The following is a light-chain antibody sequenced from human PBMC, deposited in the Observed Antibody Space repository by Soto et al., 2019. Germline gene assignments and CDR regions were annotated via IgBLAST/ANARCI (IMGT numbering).Light chain of an antibody. V-gene: IGLV2-14*01. J-gene: IGLJ2*01. CDR2: EAT. CDR3: SSYTITDTLL. Sequence: QSALTQPASVSGSPGQSITISCTGTSGDVGAFEYVSWYQQHPAKAPKLMIYEATKRPSGVSDRFSGSKSGNTASLTISGXQAADEAHYYCSSYTITDTLLFGGGTKLTVL. CDR1: SGDVGAFEY.